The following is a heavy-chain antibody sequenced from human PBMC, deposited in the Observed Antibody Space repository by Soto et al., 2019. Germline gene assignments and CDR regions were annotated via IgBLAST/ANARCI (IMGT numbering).Heavy chain of an antibody. CDR2: ISGGGHNI. CDR3: AKKDGNDSYYDAFDI. CDR1: GFTFNNYA. V-gene: IGHV3-23*01. D-gene: IGHD3-10*01. Sequence: PGGSLRLSCTASGFTFNNYAMTWVRQAPGKGLEWVSSISGGGHNIYYADSVKGRLTISRDNSKNTLYLQMNSLRAEDTALYYCAKKDGNDSYYDAFDIWGRGTLVTVSS. J-gene: IGHJ3*02.